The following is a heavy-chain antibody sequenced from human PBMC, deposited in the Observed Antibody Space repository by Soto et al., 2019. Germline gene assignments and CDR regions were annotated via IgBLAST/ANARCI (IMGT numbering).Heavy chain of an antibody. CDR3: TTQGFGVLHGLVDV. Sequence: PSETLSLTCTVSSGSISSTIYYWNWIRQPPGKGLEWIGYINQSAYTIYNPSLKSRVMLSVDTSKNQCSLELTSVIAADAAVYYCTTQGFGVLHGLVDVWGQGTTVTVSS. J-gene: IGHJ6*02. CDR1: SGSISSTIYY. V-gene: IGHV4-61*05. D-gene: IGHD3-10*01. CDR2: INQSAYT.